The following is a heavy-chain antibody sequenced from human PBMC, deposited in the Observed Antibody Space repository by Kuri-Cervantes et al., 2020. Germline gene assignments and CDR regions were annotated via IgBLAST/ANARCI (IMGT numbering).Heavy chain of an antibody. CDR3: ARGTDYDILTGYFLPYSDY. D-gene: IGHD3-9*01. CDR1: GGSISSSSYY. Sequence: SETLSLTCTVSGGSISSSSYYWGWIRQPPGKGLEWIGSIYYSGSTYYNPSLKSRVTISVDTSKNQFSLKLSSVTAADTAVYYCARGTDYDILTGYFLPYSDYWGQGTLVTVSS. J-gene: IGHJ4*02. CDR2: IYYSGST. V-gene: IGHV4-39*07.